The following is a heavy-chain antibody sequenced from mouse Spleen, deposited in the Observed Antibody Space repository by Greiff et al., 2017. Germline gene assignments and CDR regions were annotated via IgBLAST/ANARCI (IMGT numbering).Heavy chain of an antibody. CDR3: AKGGEEPSGFAY. J-gene: IGHJ3*01. Sequence: VQRVESGPSLVQPSQSLSITCTVSGFSLTSYGVHWVRQSPGKGLEWLGVIWRGGSTDYNAAFMSRLSITKDNSKSQVFFKMNSLQADDTAIYYCAKGGEEPSGFAYWGQGTLVTVSA. CDR1: GFSLTSYG. V-gene: IGHV2-5-1*01. CDR2: IWRGGST.